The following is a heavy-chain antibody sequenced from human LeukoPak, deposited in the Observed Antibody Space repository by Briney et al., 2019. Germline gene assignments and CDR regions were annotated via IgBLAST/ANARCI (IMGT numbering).Heavy chain of an antibody. CDR1: GFNFRNYW. CDR3: ARDGAPDSRKGFDI. Sequence: PGGSLRLSCGASGFNFRNYWMSWDRQAPGRGLEWMANIDLDGDGNFYVDSMKGRFTISRDNAKSSLYLEMNSLRAEDTAVYYCARDGAPDSRKGFDIWGQGTMVTVSS. CDR2: IDLDGDGN. D-gene: IGHD2-21*02. V-gene: IGHV3-7*01. J-gene: IGHJ3*02.